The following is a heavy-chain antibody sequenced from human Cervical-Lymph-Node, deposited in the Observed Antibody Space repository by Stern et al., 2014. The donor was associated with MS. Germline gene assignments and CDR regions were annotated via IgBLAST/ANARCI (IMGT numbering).Heavy chain of an antibody. D-gene: IGHD3-3*01. CDR3: ARSGSGVVIIASRIGWFDP. CDR1: GGTFSSYA. Sequence: QLVQSGAEVKKPGSSVKVSCKASGGTFSSYAISWVRQAPGQGLEWMGGIIPIFGTANYAQKFQGRVTITADESTSTAYMELSILRSEDTAVYYCARSGSGVVIIASRIGWFDPWGQGTLVTVSS. CDR2: IIPIFGTA. V-gene: IGHV1-69*01. J-gene: IGHJ5*02.